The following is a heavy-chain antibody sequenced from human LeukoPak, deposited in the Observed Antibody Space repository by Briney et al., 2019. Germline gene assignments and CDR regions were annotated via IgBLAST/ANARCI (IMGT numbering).Heavy chain of an antibody. V-gene: IGHV1-69*05. J-gene: IGHJ4*02. CDR1: GGTFSSYE. CDR3: ASGTTDIVVVPATLRNYYFDY. D-gene: IGHD2-2*01. Sequence: GDSVKVSCKASGGTFSSYEISWVRQAPGQGLEWMGGIIPMFGTAKYAQKFQGRVTITTDKSTSTAYMELSSLRSEDTAVYYCASGTTDIVVVPATLRNYYFDYWGQGTLVTVSS. CDR2: IIPMFGTA.